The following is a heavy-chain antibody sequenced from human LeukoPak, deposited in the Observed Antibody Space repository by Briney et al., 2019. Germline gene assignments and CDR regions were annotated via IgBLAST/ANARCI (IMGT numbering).Heavy chain of an antibody. CDR2: INHSGST. CDR1: GGSFSGYY. CDR3: ARVAGYSSSWYGVYYYYMDV. D-gene: IGHD6-13*01. J-gene: IGHJ6*03. V-gene: IGHV4-34*01. Sequence: PSETLSLTCAVYGGSFSGYYWSWIRQPPGKGLEWIGEINHSGSTNYNPSLKSRVTISVDTSKNQFSLKLSSVTAADTAVYYCARVAGYSSSWYGVYYYYMDVWGKGTTVTVSS.